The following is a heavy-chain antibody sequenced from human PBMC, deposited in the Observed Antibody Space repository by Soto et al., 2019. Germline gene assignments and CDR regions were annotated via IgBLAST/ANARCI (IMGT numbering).Heavy chain of an antibody. CDR3: ARDNIPGRLDY. CDR1: GDSINSYY. Sequence: SETLSLTCTVSGDSINSYYWSWIRQPPGKEMEWIGYVSHIWGSAYNPSLQSRVAISLDTSKSQFSLELTSVTAADTAVYYCARDNIPGRLDYWGQGTLVTVAS. J-gene: IGHJ4*02. V-gene: IGHV4-59*12. D-gene: IGHD2-21*01. CDR2: VSHIWGS.